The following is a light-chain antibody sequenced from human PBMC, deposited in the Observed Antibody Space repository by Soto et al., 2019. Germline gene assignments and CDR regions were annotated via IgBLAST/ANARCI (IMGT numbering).Light chain of an antibody. V-gene: IGKV1-9*01. CDR2: ATS. J-gene: IGKJ4*01. CDR3: QQVNSYPLT. CDR1: QDISNY. Sequence: DIQLTQSPSFLSASVGDRVTITCRASQDISNYLAWYQQKLGKAPKFLIYATSTVQSGVPSRCGGSGSGTEFTLTISSLQSEDFATYYCQQVNSYPLTFGGGTKVESK.